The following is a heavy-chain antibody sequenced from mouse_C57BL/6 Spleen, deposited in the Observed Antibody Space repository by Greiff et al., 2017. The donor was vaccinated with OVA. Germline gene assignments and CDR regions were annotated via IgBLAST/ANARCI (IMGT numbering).Heavy chain of an antibody. CDR2: IHPNSGST. CDR3: ARPYYGSSYGYFDV. CDR1: GYTFTSYW. D-gene: IGHD1-1*01. J-gene: IGHJ1*03. Sequence: QVQLQQPGAELVKPGASVKLSCKASGYTFTSYWLHWVKQRPGQGLEWLGMIHPNSGSTNYNEKFKSKATLTVDKSSSTAYMQLSSLTSEDSAVYYCARPYYGSSYGYFDVWGTGTTVTVSS. V-gene: IGHV1-64*01.